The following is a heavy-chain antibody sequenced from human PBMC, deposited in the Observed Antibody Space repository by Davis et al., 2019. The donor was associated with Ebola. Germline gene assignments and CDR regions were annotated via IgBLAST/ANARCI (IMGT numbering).Heavy chain of an antibody. D-gene: IGHD3-16*01. V-gene: IGHV1-69*13. J-gene: IGHJ5*02. CDR3: ARGRDYITSTGWFDP. CDR1: GGTFSSYA. CDR2: IIPIFGTA. Sequence: SVKVSCKASGGTFSSYAISWVRQAPGQGLEWMGGIIPIFGTANYAQKFQGRVTITADESTSTAYMELSSLRSEDTAVYYCARGRDYITSTGWFDPWGQGTLVTVSS.